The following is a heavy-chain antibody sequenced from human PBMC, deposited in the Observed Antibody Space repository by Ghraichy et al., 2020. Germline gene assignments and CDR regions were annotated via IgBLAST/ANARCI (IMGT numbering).Heavy chain of an antibody. Sequence: SQTLSLTCTDSGGSISTYYWSWIRQPPGKGLEWIGYIYHSGSTNYNPSLKSRVTISVDTSKNQFSLKLSSVTAADTAVYYCAKSTTWFDPWGQGTQVTVSS. CDR2: IYHSGST. J-gene: IGHJ5*02. CDR1: GGSISTYY. D-gene: IGHD1-1*01. CDR3: AKSTTWFDP. V-gene: IGHV4-59*08.